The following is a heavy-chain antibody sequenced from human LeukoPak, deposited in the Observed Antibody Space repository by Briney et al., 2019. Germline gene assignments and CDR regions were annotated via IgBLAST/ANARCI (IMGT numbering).Heavy chain of an antibody. J-gene: IGHJ3*02. D-gene: IGHD3-22*01. CDR3: ARDLWGDYYDSSGLDAFDI. CDR1: GFTFSSYS. CDR2: ISSSSSYI. Sequence: GGSLRLSWAASGFTFSSYSMNRVRQAPGKGLEWVSSISSSSSYIYYADSVKGRFTISRDNAKNSLYLQMNSLRAEDTAVYYCARDLWGDYYDSSGLDAFDIWGQGTMVTVSS. V-gene: IGHV3-21*01.